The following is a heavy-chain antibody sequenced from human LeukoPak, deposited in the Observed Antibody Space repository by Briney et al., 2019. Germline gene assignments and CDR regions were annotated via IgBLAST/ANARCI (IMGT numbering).Heavy chain of an antibody. CDR1: GGSISGYY. CDR3: ASRYYDSSGYYGYYGMDV. V-gene: IGHV4-34*01. Sequence: SETLSLTCTVSGGSISGYYWSWIRQPPGKGLEWIGEINHSGSTNYNPSLKSRVTISVDTSKNQFSLKLSSVTAADTAVYYCASRYYDSSGYYGYYGMDVWGQGTTVTVSS. J-gene: IGHJ6*02. D-gene: IGHD3-22*01. CDR2: INHSGST.